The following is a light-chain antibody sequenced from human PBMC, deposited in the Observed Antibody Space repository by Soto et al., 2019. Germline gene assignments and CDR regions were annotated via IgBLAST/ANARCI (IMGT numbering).Light chain of an antibody. J-gene: IGKJ3*01. CDR2: AAS. Sequence: IQMTQSPSTLSGSVGDRVTITCRASQTISSWLAWYQQKPGKAPNLLIYAASILQPGFPSRFSGSGSGTDFTLTISSLQPEDFATYYCQQGYRTPFTFGPGTKVDI. CDR3: QQGYRTPFT. V-gene: IGKV1-39*01. CDR1: QTISSW.